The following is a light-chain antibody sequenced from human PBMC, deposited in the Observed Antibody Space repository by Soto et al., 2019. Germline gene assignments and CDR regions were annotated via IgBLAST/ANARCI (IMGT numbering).Light chain of an antibody. CDR2: EVT. Sequence: QSVLTQPPSASGSPGQSVTLSCTGTSSDVGAYNYVSWYQQHPGKAPKLMIYEVTKRPSGVPDRFSGSKSGNTASLTVSGLQAEDEADYYCTSYAASNNVVFGRGTKVTVL. CDR3: TSYAASNNVV. J-gene: IGLJ2*01. CDR1: SSDVGAYNY. V-gene: IGLV2-8*01.